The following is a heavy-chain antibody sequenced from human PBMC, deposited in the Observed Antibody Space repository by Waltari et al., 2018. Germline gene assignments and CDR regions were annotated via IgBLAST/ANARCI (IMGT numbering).Heavy chain of an antibody. D-gene: IGHD2-15*01. CDR1: GFTFSSYW. CDR2: IKQDGSGK. V-gene: IGHV3-7*01. CDR3: ARVLEAAIPYYFDY. J-gene: IGHJ4*02. Sequence: EVQLVESGGGLVQPGGSLRLSCAASGFTFSSYWMSWVRQAPGKGLEWVANIKQDGSGKYYVDSVKGRFTISRDNAKNSLYLQMNSLRAEDTAVYYCARVLEAAIPYYFDYWGQGTLVTVSS.